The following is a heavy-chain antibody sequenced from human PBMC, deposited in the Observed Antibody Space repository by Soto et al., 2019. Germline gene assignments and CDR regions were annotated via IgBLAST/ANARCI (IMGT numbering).Heavy chain of an antibody. J-gene: IGHJ6*03. V-gene: IGHV3-13*01. CDR3: SRGPVAGPSCYYMDM. CDR1: GFPFSTYA. D-gene: IGHD6-19*01. CDR2: IGAAGDT. Sequence: EVLLVESGGGLVQPGGSLRLSCAASGFPFSTYAMHWVRQSPGKGLEWISAIGAAGDTYYSDSMKGRFTISRDNAKSSLYLQMNSLSAGDSAVYYCSRGPVAGPSCYYMDMWGKGTTVIVSS.